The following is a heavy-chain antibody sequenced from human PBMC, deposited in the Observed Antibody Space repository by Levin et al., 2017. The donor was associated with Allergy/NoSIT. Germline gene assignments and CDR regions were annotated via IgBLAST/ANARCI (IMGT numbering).Heavy chain of an antibody. D-gene: IGHD6-13*01. J-gene: IGHJ5*02. Sequence: SCTVSGGSISSYYWSWIRQPPGKGLEWIGYIYYSGSTNYNPSLKSRVTISVDTSKNQFSLKLSSVTAADTAVYYCARHVWSSFDPWGQGTLVTVSS. CDR2: IYYSGST. CDR3: ARHVWSSFDP. V-gene: IGHV4-59*08. CDR1: GGSISSYY.